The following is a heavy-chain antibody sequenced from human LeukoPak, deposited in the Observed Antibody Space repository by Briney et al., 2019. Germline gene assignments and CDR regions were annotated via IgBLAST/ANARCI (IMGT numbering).Heavy chain of an antibody. CDR2: ISSSSSYI. J-gene: IGHJ6*02. D-gene: IGHD5-12*01. CDR3: ARDRGYSGYDLGAYYYGMDV. Sequence: GGSLRLSCAASGFTFSSYRMNWVRQAPGKGLEWVSSISSSSSYIYYADSVKGRFTISRDNAKNSLYLQMNSLRAEDTAVYYCARDRGYSGYDLGAYYYGMDVWGQGTTVTVSS. CDR1: GFTFSSYR. V-gene: IGHV3-21*01.